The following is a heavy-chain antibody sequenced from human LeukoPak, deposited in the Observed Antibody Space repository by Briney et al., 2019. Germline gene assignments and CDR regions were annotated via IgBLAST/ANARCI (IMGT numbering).Heavy chain of an antibody. J-gene: IGHJ3*02. D-gene: IGHD3-22*01. CDR2: LWYDGINK. Sequence: GRPLRLSCALSIFPYYSYGMDGVRQAPGRGVECVAALWYDGINKHYADPVKDRFTISRDNSKNTLYLQMNSLRAEDTAVYYCAREYYYDSSLAFDIWGQGTMVTVSS. CDR3: AREYYYDSSLAFDI. V-gene: IGHV3-33*01. CDR1: IFPYYSYG.